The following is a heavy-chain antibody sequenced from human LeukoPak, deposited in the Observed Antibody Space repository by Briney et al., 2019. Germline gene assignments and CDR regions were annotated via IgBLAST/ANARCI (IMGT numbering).Heavy chain of an antibody. J-gene: IGHJ4*02. CDR1: GLTLSSYP. D-gene: IGHD3-10*01. CDR2: ISSSGGRT. CDR3: GKDIQSSGSSEVY. V-gene: IGHV3-64D*06. Sequence: GGSLRLSCSASGLTLSSYPMYWVRQAPGRGLEYVSAISSSGGRTYYADYVKGRFTSSRDSSKNTLYLQMSSLRAEDTAVYYCGKDIQSSGSSEVYWGQGTLVTVPS.